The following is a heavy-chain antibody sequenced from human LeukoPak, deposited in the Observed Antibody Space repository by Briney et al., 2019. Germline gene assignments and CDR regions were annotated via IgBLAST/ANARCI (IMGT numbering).Heavy chain of an antibody. Sequence: PSQTLSPTCTVSGGSISSGSYYWSWIRQPAGKGLEWIGRIYTSGGTNYNPSLKSRVTISVDTSKNQFSLKLSSVTAADTAVYYCARVVPAAIRGPYYYYFYMDVWGKGTTVTVSS. CDR3: ARVVPAAIRGPYYYYFYMDV. V-gene: IGHV4-61*02. J-gene: IGHJ6*03. D-gene: IGHD2-2*02. CDR2: IYTSGGT. CDR1: GGSISSGSYY.